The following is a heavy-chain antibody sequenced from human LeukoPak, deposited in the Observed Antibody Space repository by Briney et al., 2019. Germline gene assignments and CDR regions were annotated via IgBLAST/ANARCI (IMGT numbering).Heavy chain of an antibody. J-gene: IGHJ4*02. CDR2: INPNSGGT. CDR1: GYTFIGYY. V-gene: IGHV1-2*02. Sequence: ASVKVSCKASGYTFIGYYMHWVRQAPGQGLEWMGWINPNSGGTNYAQKFQGRVTMTRDTSISTAYMELSRLRSDDTAVYYCARDRTGTDDGFDYWGQGTLVTVSS. D-gene: IGHD1-1*01. CDR3: ARDRTGTDDGFDY.